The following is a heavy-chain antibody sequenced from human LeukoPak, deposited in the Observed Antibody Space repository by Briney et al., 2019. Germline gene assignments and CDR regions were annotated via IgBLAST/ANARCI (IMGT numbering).Heavy chain of an antibody. CDR3: ARGSMVRGVTGLYYYYMDV. Sequence: SETLSLTCTVSGGSISSGDYYWSWIRQPPGKGLEWIGYIYYSGSTYYNPSLKSRVTISVDTSKNQFSLKLSSVTAADTAVYYCARGSMVRGVTGLYYYYMDVWGKGTTVTVSS. CDR1: GGSISSGDYY. D-gene: IGHD3-10*01. J-gene: IGHJ6*03. V-gene: IGHV4-30-4*02. CDR2: IYYSGST.